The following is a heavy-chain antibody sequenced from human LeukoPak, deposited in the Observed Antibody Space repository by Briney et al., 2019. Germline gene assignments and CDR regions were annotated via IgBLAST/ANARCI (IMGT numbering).Heavy chain of an antibody. V-gene: IGHV4-39*01. CDR3: ATFNSATG. CDR2: IYYSGNT. Sequence: PSETLSLTCTVSGGSISSSSYYWGWIRQPPGKGLEWIGSIYYSGNTYYNPSLKSRVTISVDTSKNQFSLKLSSVTAADTAVYYCATFNSATGWGQGTLVTVSS. CDR1: GGSISSSSYY. J-gene: IGHJ4*02. D-gene: IGHD1-26*01.